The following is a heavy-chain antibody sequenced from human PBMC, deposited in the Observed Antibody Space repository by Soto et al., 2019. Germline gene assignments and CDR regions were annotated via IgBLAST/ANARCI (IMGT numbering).Heavy chain of an antibody. CDR2: ISAYNGNT. CDR3: AREGGNSGMPWEYSYGMHV. CDR1: GYTLTSHG. J-gene: IGHJ6*04. Sequence: ASVKVSCKASGYTLTSHGISWVRQAPGQGLEWMGWISAYNGNTNYAQKLQGRVTMTTDTSTSTAYMELRSLRSDDTAVYYCAREGGNSGMPWEYSYGMHVWGKATMGTVFS. V-gene: IGHV1-18*01. D-gene: IGHD1-26*01.